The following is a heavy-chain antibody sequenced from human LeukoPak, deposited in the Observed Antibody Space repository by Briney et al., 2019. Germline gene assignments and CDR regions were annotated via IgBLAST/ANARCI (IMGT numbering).Heavy chain of an antibody. Sequence: GRSLRLSCAASGFTFSSYAMSWVRQAPGKGLEWVSAISGSGGSTYYADSVKGRFTISRDNSKNTLYLQMNSLRAEDTAVYYCAKDLIPSMIVVEIAAFDIWGQGTMVTVSS. CDR3: AKDLIPSMIVVEIAAFDI. J-gene: IGHJ3*02. CDR1: GFTFSSYA. V-gene: IGHV3-23*01. D-gene: IGHD3-22*01. CDR2: ISGSGGST.